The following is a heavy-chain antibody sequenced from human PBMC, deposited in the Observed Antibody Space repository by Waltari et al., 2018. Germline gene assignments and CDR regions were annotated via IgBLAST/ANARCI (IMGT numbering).Heavy chain of an antibody. Sequence: VQLQESGPGLVKPSQTLSLTCTVSGGSISSGDYYWSWIRQPPGKGLEWVANIKQDGSEKYYVDSVKGRFTISRDNAKNSLYLQMNSLRAEDTAVYYCARETVTTAFDIWGQGTMVTVSS. CDR3: ARETVTTAFDI. CDR1: GGSISSGDYY. D-gene: IGHD4-17*01. V-gene: IGHV3-7*01. J-gene: IGHJ3*02. CDR2: IKQDGSEK.